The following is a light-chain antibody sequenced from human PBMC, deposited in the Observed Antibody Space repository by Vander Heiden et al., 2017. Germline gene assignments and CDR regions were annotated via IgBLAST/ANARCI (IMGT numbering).Light chain of an antibody. J-gene: IGKJ2*01. CDR3: MQAIQAPHT. CDR2: LGS. Sequence: MVMTRSPLSLPSTPGEPASIPCGSSQSRLHTNRSNHLDWYLQKPGQSPPLLIYLGSTRASGVPARFSGSRSGTNFTLKFSRVEAEDVGIYYCMQAIQAPHTFGQGTKLEIK. V-gene: IGKV2-28*01. CDR1: QSRLHTNRSNH.